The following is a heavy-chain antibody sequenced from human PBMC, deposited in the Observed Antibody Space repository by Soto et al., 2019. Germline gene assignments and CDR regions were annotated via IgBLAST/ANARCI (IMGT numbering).Heavy chain of an antibody. D-gene: IGHD3-3*01. J-gene: IGHJ3*02. V-gene: IGHV3-30*18. CDR3: AKDRALLRFLEWLLDDAFDI. Sequence: QVQLVESGGGVVQPGGSLRLSCAASGFTFSSYGMHWVRQAPGKGLEWVAVISYDGSNKYYADSVKGRFTISRDNSKNTLYLQMNSLRAEDTAVYYCAKDRALLRFLEWLLDDAFDIWGQGTMVTVSS. CDR1: GFTFSSYG. CDR2: ISYDGSNK.